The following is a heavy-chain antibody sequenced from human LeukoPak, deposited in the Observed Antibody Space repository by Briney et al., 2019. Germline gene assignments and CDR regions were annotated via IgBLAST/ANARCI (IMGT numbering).Heavy chain of an antibody. Sequence: ASVKVSCKASGYTFSGFYMHWVRRAPGQGLEWMGWINPNSGDTNYAQKFQGRVTMTRDMSINTAYMELSRLGSDDTAVYYCVRDHELLELRYYFDYWGQGTLVTVSS. CDR3: VRDHELLELRYYFDY. CDR2: INPNSGDT. V-gene: IGHV1-2*02. D-gene: IGHD1-7*01. J-gene: IGHJ4*02. CDR1: GYTFSGFY.